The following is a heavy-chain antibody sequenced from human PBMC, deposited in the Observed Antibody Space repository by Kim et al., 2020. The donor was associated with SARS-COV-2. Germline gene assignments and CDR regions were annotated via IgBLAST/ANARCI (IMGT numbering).Heavy chain of an antibody. V-gene: IGHV5-51*01. D-gene: IGHD3-10*01. J-gene: IGHJ4*02. CDR3: ARRDYGSGSYYFDY. Sequence: SPSFQGQVTISADKSISTAYLQWNSLKASDTAMYYCARRDYGSGSYYFDYWGQGTLVTVSS.